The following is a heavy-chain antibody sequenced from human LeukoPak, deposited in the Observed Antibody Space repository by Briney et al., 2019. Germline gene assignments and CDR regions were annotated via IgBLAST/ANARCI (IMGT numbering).Heavy chain of an antibody. J-gene: IGHJ4*02. D-gene: IGHD2-15*01. CDR2: IRSDGSNT. CDR1: GFNFSNYG. Sequence: GGSLRLSCAASGFNFSNYGIHWVRQAPGKGLEWVAFIRSDGSNTYYADSVKGRFTISRDNSKHTLYLHMNSLRAEDTAVYYCAKDLFQDIGSHICDYWGQGTLVTVSS. CDR3: AKDLFQDIGSHICDY. V-gene: IGHV3-30*02.